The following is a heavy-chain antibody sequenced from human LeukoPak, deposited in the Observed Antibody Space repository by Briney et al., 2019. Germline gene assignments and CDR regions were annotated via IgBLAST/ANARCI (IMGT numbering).Heavy chain of an antibody. CDR3: ASNYGGNSRDYDTFDI. Sequence: SETLSLTCTVSGGSIIGGSYYWSWIRHPAGKGREWIGRIYTSGRTDYNPSLKSRVTISLDLSKNQLSLKLSFVTAADTAVYYCASNYGGNSRDYDTFDIWGQGTMVTVSS. CDR2: IYTSGRT. V-gene: IGHV4-61*02. D-gene: IGHD4-23*01. CDR1: GGSIIGGSYY. J-gene: IGHJ3*02.